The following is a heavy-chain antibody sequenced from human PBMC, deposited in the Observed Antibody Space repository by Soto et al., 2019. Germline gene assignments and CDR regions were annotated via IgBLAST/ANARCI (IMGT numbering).Heavy chain of an antibody. J-gene: IGHJ5*02. CDR1: GSTFSNYG. V-gene: IGHV1-18*01. CDR2: ISLYSDGT. CDR3: ARVVPGAEAWFGP. D-gene: IGHD2-2*01. Sequence: SVTVSCKPSGSTFSNYGITCVRQAPGQPLEWLGWISLYSDGTNYAQKFQGRVSMTTDTSTTTAYMELRSLRSDDTAVYYCARVVPGAEAWFGPWGQGTLVTVS.